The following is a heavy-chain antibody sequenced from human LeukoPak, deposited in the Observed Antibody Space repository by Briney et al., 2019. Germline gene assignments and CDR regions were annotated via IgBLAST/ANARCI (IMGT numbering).Heavy chain of an antibody. CDR2: ISAYNGNT. D-gene: IGHD2-2*01. J-gene: IGHJ4*02. CDR3: ARDKFERIYCSSTSCCPFDY. V-gene: IGHV1-18*01. Sequence: GASVKVSCKASGYTFTSYGISWVRQAPGQGLEWMGWISAYNGNTNYAQKLQGRVTMTTDTSTSTAYMELRSLRSDDTAVYYCARDKFERIYCSSTSCCPFDYWGQGTLVTVSS. CDR1: GYTFTSYG.